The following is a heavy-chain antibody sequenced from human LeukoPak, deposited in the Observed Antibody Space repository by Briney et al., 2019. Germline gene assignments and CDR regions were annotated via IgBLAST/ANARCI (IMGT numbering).Heavy chain of an antibody. Sequence: PGGSLRLSCAASGFTFSSYSMNWVRQAPGKGLEWLSVVSSRSDATYYADNAKGRFTISRDNSKNMVSLQMNSLRVDDTATYYCAKDRRLWFGQLLIDSWGQGTLVAVSS. CDR3: AKDRRLWFGQLLIDS. J-gene: IGHJ4*02. D-gene: IGHD3-10*01. CDR1: GFTFSSYS. V-gene: IGHV3-23*01. CDR2: VSSRSDAT.